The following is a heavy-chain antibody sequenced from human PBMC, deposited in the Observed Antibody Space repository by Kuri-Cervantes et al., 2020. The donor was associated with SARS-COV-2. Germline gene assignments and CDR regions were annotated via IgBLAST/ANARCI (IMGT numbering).Heavy chain of an antibody. Sequence: GESLKISCAASGFTFSNYWMHWVRQAPGKGLVWVSRIDSDGSSTSYADSVKGRSAISRDNSKNTLYLQMNSLRAEDTAVYYCARESLIGGFDYWGQGTLVTVSS. J-gene: IGHJ4*02. CDR1: GFTFSNYW. CDR2: IDSDGSST. V-gene: IGHV3-74*01. CDR3: ARESLIGGFDY. D-gene: IGHD3-10*01.